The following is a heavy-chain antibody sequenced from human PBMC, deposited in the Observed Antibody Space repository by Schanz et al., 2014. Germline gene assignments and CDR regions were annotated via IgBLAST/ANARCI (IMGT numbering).Heavy chain of an antibody. CDR1: GFTFSGYA. J-gene: IGHJ4*02. Sequence: EVQLVESGGGLVQPGGSLRLSCAASGFTFSGYAMSWVRQAPGKGLEWVSSISRSSSSIYYADSVKGRFTISRDNAKNSLYLQMHSLRAEDTAVYYCARDPNSVNELDYWGQGTLVTVSS. D-gene: IGHD5-12*01. CDR2: ISRSSSSI. CDR3: ARDPNSVNELDY. V-gene: IGHV3-21*04.